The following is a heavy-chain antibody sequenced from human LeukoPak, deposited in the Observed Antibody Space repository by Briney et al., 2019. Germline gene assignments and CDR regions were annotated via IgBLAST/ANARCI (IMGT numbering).Heavy chain of an antibody. CDR1: GFTFSGSA. Sequence: GGSLRLSCAASGFTFSGSAMHWVRQASGKGLEWVGRIRSKANSYATAYAASVKGRFTISRDNSKNTLYLQMNSLRAEDTAVYYCARVADSSTWYAAFDYWGQGTLVTVSS. V-gene: IGHV3-73*01. D-gene: IGHD6-13*01. CDR3: ARVADSSTWYAAFDY. CDR2: IRSKANSYAT. J-gene: IGHJ4*02.